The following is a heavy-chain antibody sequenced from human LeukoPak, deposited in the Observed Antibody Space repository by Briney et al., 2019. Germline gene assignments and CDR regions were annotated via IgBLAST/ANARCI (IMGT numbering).Heavy chain of an antibody. Sequence: PSETLSLTCTVSGGSISSYYWSWIRQPPGKGLEWIGYIYYSGSTNYNPSLKSRVTISVDTSKHQFSLKLSSVTAADTAVYYCARAGYYYDSSGYNNWFDPWGQGTLVTVSS. CDR3: ARAGYYYDSSGYNNWFDP. D-gene: IGHD3-22*01. V-gene: IGHV4-59*01. CDR1: GGSISSYY. CDR2: IYYSGST. J-gene: IGHJ5*02.